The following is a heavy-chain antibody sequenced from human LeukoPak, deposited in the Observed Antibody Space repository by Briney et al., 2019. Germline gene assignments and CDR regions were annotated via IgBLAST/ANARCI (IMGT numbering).Heavy chain of an antibody. D-gene: IGHD3-22*01. CDR2: ISGSGGST. Sequence: GGSLRLSCAASGLTFSSYAMSWVRQAPGKGREWVSAISGSGGSTYYADSVKGRFTISRDNSKNTLYLQMNSLRAEDTAVYYCAKTSYDSSGYYYFDYWGQGTLVTVSS. CDR3: AKTSYDSSGYYYFDY. V-gene: IGHV3-23*01. CDR1: GLTFSSYA. J-gene: IGHJ4*02.